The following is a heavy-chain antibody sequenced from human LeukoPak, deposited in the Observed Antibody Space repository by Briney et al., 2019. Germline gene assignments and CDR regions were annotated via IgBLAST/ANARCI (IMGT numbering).Heavy chain of an antibody. D-gene: IGHD3-10*01. V-gene: IGHV4-61*02. Sequence: PSETLSLTCTVSGGSISSGSYYWSWIRQPAGKGLEWIGRIYTSGSTNYNPSLKSRVTISVDTSKNQFSLKLSSVTAADTAVYYCARVQGYYGSGSYPSHLYYYYYMDVWGKGTTVTVS. J-gene: IGHJ6*03. CDR1: GGSISSGSYY. CDR3: ARVQGYYGSGSYPSHLYYYYYMDV. CDR2: IYTSGST.